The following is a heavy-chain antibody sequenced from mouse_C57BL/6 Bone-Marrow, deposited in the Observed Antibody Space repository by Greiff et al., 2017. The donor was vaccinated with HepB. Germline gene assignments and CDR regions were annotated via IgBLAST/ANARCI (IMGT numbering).Heavy chain of an antibody. CDR2: IYPRSGNT. Sequence: QVQLQQSGAELARPGASVKLSCKASGYTFTSYGISWVKQRTGQGLEWIGEIYPRSGNTYYNEKFKGKATLTADKSSSTAYMALRSLTSEDSAVYFCARGYYGSSEVAYWGQGTLVTVSA. CDR3: ARGYYGSSEVAY. D-gene: IGHD1-1*01. CDR1: GYTFTSYG. V-gene: IGHV1-81*01. J-gene: IGHJ3*01.